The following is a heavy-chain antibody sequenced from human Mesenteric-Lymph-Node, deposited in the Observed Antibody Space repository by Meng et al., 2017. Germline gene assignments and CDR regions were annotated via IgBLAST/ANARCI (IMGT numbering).Heavy chain of an antibody. J-gene: IGHJ4*02. CDR2: TYYRSKWYN. CDR3: ARRSIAVAGTFDH. Sequence: QTHALTSAISEDSVASKSAAWNWIRQSPSRGLEWLGRTYYRSKWYNDYAVSVKSRITINPDTAKNQFSLQLNSVTPEDTAVYYCARRSIAVAGTFDHWGQGTLVTVSS. CDR1: EDSVASKSAA. V-gene: IGHV6-1*01. D-gene: IGHD6-19*01.